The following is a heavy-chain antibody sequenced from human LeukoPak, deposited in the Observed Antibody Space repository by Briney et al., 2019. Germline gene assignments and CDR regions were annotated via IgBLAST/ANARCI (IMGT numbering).Heavy chain of an antibody. V-gene: IGHV4-39*01. J-gene: IGHJ4*02. CDR2: IYYSGST. CDR3: ARLLRSYLSSGSSSRWH. D-gene: IGHD1-26*01. Sequence: SETLSLTCTVSGGSISSSSYYWGWIRQPPGKGLEWIGSIYYSGSTYYNPSLKSRVTISVDTSKNQFSLKLSSVTAADTAVYYCARLLRSYLSSGSSSRWHWGQGTLVTVSS. CDR1: GGSISSSSYY.